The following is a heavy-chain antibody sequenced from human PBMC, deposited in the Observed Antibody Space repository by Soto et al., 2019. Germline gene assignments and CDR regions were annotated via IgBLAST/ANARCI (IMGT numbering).Heavy chain of an antibody. D-gene: IGHD2-2*01. V-gene: IGHV4-34*01. CDR1: GGSFSGYY. J-gene: IGHJ5*02. Sequence: SETLSLTCAVYGGSFSGYYWSWIRQPPGKGLEWIGEINHSGSTNYNPSLKSRVTISVDTSKNQFSLKLSSVTAADTAVYYCARDLRVVVPAAIGWFDPWGQGTLVTVSS. CDR2: INHSGST. CDR3: ARDLRVVVPAAIGWFDP.